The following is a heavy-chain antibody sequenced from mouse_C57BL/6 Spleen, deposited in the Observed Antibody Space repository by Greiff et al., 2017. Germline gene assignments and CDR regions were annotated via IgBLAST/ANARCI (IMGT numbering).Heavy chain of an antibody. CDR2: INPNNGGT. Sequence: EVQGVESGPELVKPGASVKIPCKASGYTFTDYNMDWVKQSHGKSLEWIGDINPNNGGTIYNQKFKGKATLTVDKSSSTAYMELRSLTSEDTAVYYCASSFWGAMDDWGQGTSVTVSS. V-gene: IGHV1-18*01. J-gene: IGHJ4*01. CDR1: GYTFTDYN. CDR3: ASSFWGAMDD.